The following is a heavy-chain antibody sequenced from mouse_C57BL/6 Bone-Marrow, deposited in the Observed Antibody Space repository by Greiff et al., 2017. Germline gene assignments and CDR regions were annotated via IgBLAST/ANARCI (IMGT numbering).Heavy chain of an antibody. Sequence: VQLQQSGAELVRPGASVTLSCKASGYTFTDYEMHWVKQTPVHGLEWIGAIDPETGGTAYNQKFKGKAILTADKSSSTAYMELRSLTSEDSAVYYCTRDYDYDALYAMDYWGQGTSVTVSS. J-gene: IGHJ4*01. D-gene: IGHD2-4*01. CDR1: GYTFTDYE. CDR2: IDPETGGT. V-gene: IGHV1-15*01. CDR3: TRDYDYDALYAMDY.